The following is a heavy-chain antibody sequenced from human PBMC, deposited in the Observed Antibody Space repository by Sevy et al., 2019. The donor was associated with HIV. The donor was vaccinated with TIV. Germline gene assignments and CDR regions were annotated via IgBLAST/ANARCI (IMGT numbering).Heavy chain of an antibody. Sequence: GSLRLSCAASGFTFSSYAMSWVRQAPGKGLEWVSAISGSGGSTYYADSVKGRFTISRDNSKNTLYLQMNSLRAEDTAVYYCAKGGKGIVVVVAAYEYWGQGTLVTVSS. J-gene: IGHJ4*02. CDR1: GFTFSSYA. CDR3: AKGGKGIVVVVAAYEY. D-gene: IGHD2-15*01. CDR2: ISGSGGST. V-gene: IGHV3-23*01.